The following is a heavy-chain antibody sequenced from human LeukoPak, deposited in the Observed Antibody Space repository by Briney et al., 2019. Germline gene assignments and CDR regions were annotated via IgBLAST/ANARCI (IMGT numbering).Heavy chain of an antibody. Sequence: GGSLRLSCAASGFTFRSYSMNWVRQAPGKGLEWVSAIDPSSTYIYYADSVKGRFTISRDNAKNSLYLQMNSLRAEDTAVYYCGVSPQGYSYGYSWGQGTLVTVSS. CDR2: IDPSSTYI. CDR3: GVSPQGYSYGYS. CDR1: GFTFRSYS. J-gene: IGHJ4*02. D-gene: IGHD5-18*01. V-gene: IGHV3-21*01.